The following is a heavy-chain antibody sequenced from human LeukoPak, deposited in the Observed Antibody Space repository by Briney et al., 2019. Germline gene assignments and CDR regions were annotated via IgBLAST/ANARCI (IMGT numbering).Heavy chain of an antibody. CDR3: ARGGASSRYFGY. CDR1: GGSISGNC. Sequence: SESLSLTCTVSGGSISGNCWSWIRQPPGKGLEWIGFVSYSGDTKYSPSFNRQGHISHDTSKSQFYLNLNSVTAADTAVYFCARGGASSRYFGYWGQGTLVTVSS. V-gene: IGHV4-59*01. D-gene: IGHD1-26*01. J-gene: IGHJ4*02. CDR2: VSYSGDT.